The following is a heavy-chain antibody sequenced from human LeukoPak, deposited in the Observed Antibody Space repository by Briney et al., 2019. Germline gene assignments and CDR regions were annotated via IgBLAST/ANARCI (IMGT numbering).Heavy chain of an antibody. CDR2: IIAYNGNT. Sequence: ASVKVSCKASGYTFTSYGISWVRQAPGQGLEWMGWIIAYNGNTNYAQKLQGRVTMTTDTSTSTAYMELRSLRSDDTAVYYCARNLGSSGWSYYFDYWGQGTLVTVSS. V-gene: IGHV1-18*01. J-gene: IGHJ4*02. CDR1: GYTFTSYG. D-gene: IGHD6-19*01. CDR3: ARNLGSSGWSYYFDY.